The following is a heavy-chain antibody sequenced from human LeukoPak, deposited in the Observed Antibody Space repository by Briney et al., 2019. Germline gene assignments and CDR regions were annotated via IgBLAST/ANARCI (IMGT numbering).Heavy chain of an antibody. CDR1: GGSISSSSYY. Sequence: SETLSLTCTVSGGSISSSSYYWDWIRQPPGKGLEWIGTIYYSGTTYYNPSLKSRVTISVDTSRNQFSLKLSSVTATDTAVYYCARMIGDDAFDIWGQGTMVTDSS. CDR2: IYYSGTT. J-gene: IGHJ3*02. CDR3: ARMIGDDAFDI. D-gene: IGHD3-22*01. V-gene: IGHV4-39*01.